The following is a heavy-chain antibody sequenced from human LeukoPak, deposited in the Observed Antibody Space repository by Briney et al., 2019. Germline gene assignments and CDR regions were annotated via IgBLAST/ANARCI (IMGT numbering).Heavy chain of an antibody. V-gene: IGHV3-30*19. J-gene: IGHJ4*02. D-gene: IGHD3-22*01. Sequence: GGSLRLSCAASGFTFSSYGMHWVRQAPGKGLEWVAVISYDGSNKYYADSVKGRFTISRDNSKNTLYLQMNSLRAEDTAVYYCARGPVVMRYFDYWGQGILVTVSS. CDR1: GFTFSSYG. CDR2: ISYDGSNK. CDR3: ARGPVVMRYFDY.